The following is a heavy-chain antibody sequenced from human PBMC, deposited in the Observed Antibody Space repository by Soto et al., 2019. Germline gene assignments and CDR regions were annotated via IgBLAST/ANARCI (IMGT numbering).Heavy chain of an antibody. Sequence: QVQLVQSGAEVKKPGSSVTVSCKASRGTFSSYAISWVRQAPGQGLEWMGGIIPIFGTANYAQKFQGRVTITADESTSTAYMELRSRRSEDTVVYYCARENIVATIRNYYYYYGMDVWGQGTTVTVSS. CDR2: IIPIFGTA. J-gene: IGHJ6*02. CDR3: ARENIVATIRNYYYYYGMDV. V-gene: IGHV1-69*01. CDR1: RGTFSSYA. D-gene: IGHD5-12*01.